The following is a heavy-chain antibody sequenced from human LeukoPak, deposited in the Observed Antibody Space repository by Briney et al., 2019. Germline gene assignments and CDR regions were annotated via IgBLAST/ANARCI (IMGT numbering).Heavy chain of an antibody. CDR1: GGTFSSYA. J-gene: IGHJ4*02. CDR2: MNPNSGNT. V-gene: IGHV1-8*03. CDR3: ARGTWGWPFDY. D-gene: IGHD7-27*01. Sequence: ASVKVSCKASGGTFSSYAISWVRQATGQGLEWMGWMNPNSGNTGYAQKFQGRVTITRNTSISTAYMELSSLRPEDTAVYYCARGTWGWPFDYWGQGTLVTVSS.